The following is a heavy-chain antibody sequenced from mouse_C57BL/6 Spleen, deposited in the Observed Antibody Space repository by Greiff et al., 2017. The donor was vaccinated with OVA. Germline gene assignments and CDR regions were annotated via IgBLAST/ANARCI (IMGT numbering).Heavy chain of an antibody. CDR1: GYTFTSYW. V-gene: IGHV1-61*01. CDR3: ARRDYGSSYRFAY. J-gene: IGHJ3*01. Sequence: QVQLQQPGAELVRPGSSVKLSCKASGYTFTSYWMDWVKQRPGQGLEWIGNIYPSDSETHYNQKFKDKATLTVDKSSNTAYMQLSSLTSEDSAVYYCARRDYGSSYRFAYWGQGTLVTVSA. D-gene: IGHD1-1*01. CDR2: IYPSDSET.